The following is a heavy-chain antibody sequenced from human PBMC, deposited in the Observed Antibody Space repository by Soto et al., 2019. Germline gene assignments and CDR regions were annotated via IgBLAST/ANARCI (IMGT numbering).Heavy chain of an antibody. D-gene: IGHD6-13*01. CDR1: GFTFDDYT. CDR2: ISWDGGST. Sequence: GGSLRLSCAASGFTFDDYTMHWVRQAPGKGLEWVSLISWDGGSTYYADSVKGRFTISRDNSKNSLYLQMNSLRTEDTALYYCAKPCGSSWPYYFDYWGQGTLVTVSS. V-gene: IGHV3-43*01. J-gene: IGHJ4*02. CDR3: AKPCGSSWPYYFDY.